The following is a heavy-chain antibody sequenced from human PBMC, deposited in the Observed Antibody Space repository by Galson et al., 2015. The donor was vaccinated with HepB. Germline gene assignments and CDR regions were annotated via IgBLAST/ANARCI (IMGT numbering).Heavy chain of an antibody. Sequence: PALVKPTQTLTLTCSFSGFSVRTSGVGVGWIRQPPGKALEWLALIYWNDDKRYSPSLKSRLTITKDTSKNQVVLTMTNMDPVDTATYYCALPIPRQLVFGYWGQGTLVTVSS. CDR2: IYWNDDK. D-gene: IGHD6-13*01. V-gene: IGHV2-5*01. CDR1: GFSVRTSGVG. CDR3: ALPIPRQLVFGY. J-gene: IGHJ4*02.